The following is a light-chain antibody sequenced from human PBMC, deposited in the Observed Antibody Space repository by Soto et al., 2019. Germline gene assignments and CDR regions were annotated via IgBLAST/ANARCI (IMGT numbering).Light chain of an antibody. V-gene: IGKV3-20*01. CDR2: RAS. CDR3: QQYGRSLRT. J-gene: IGKJ1*01. CDR1: QSVTSSY. Sequence: TLSCRATQSVTSSYLAWYKQKAGQAPRLLLYRASSRATGIPHRFSGSGSGTDFTLTISRLEPEEFAVYYCQQYGRSLRTFGQGTKVDIK.